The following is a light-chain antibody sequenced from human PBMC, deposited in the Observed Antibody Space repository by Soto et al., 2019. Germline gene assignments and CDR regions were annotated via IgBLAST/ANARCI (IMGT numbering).Light chain of an antibody. J-gene: IGKJ1*01. Sequence: DIPMSQSPYALSASVGDRVTITCQASQSISSWLAWYQQKPGKAPKLLIFDASSLESGTPSRFSGRRSGTQFTLTINGLQPDDFATYYCQQYNSYSEAFGQGANV. CDR2: DAS. CDR3: QQYNSYSEA. V-gene: IGKV1-5*01. CDR1: QSISSW.